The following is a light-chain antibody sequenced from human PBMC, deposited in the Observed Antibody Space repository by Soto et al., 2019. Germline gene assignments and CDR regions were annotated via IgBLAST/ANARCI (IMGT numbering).Light chain of an antibody. V-gene: IGKV3-15*01. CDR3: QQYNDWPLT. CDR1: QSVSSN. CDR2: GAS. Sequence: EIVMTRSPATLSVSPGERATLSCRASQSVSSNLAWYQQKPGQAPRLLIHGASTRATGIPARFSGSGSGTEFTLTISSLQSEDFAVYYCQQYNDWPLTFGGGTKVEIK. J-gene: IGKJ4*01.